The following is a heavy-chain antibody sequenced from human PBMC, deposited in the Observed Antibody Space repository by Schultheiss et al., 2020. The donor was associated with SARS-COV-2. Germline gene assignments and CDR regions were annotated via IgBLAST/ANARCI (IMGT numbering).Heavy chain of an antibody. Sequence: GGSLRLSCAASGFTFSSYAMHWVRQAPGKGLEWVAVISYDGSNKYYADSVKGRFTISRDNSKNSLYLQMNSLRAEDTAVYYCARDGVKVAVGATVTSYYYYGMDVWGQGTTVTVSS. CDR3: ARDGVKVAVGATVTSYYYYGMDV. CDR2: ISYDGSNK. J-gene: IGHJ6*02. D-gene: IGHD4-17*01. CDR1: GFTFSSYA. V-gene: IGHV3-30-3*01.